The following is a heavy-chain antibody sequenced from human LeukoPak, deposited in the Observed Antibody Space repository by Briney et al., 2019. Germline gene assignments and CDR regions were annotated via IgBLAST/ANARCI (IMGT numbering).Heavy chain of an antibody. CDR1: GFTFSSYW. J-gene: IGHJ6*02. CDR2: IKQDGSEE. Sequence: GGSLRLSCAASGFTFSSYWMSWVRQAPGKGPEWVANIKQDGSEEVYVDSVKGRFTISRDNAKNSLCLQMNTLRAEDTAVYYCARDPYSSTWSYGMDVWGQGTTVTVSS. CDR3: ARDPYSSTWSYGMDV. V-gene: IGHV3-7*05. D-gene: IGHD6-6*01.